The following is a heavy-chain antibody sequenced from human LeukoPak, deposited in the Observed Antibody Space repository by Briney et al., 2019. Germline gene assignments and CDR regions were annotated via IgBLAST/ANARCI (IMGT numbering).Heavy chain of an antibody. CDR3: WVRDPRYRNGGYGGY. D-gene: IGHD6-19*01. CDR2: IISKVEKFAP. CDR1: GFTFSVSD. V-gene: IGHV3-73*01. J-gene: IGHJ4*02. Sequence: GGSLRLSCAASGFTFSVSDMHWARQASGGGREWVGCIISKVEKFAPAYAASVKGRFTVTRDDSQNTAYLQMSSLKTEDTAVYYCWVRDPRYRNGGYGGYWGQGTLVTVSS.